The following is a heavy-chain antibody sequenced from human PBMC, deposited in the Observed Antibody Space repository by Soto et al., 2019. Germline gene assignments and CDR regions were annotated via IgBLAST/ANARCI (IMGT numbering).Heavy chain of an antibody. D-gene: IGHD3-10*01. V-gene: IGHV4-38-2*02. CDR2: IYHSGST. Sequence: SETLSLTCAVSGYSISSGYYWGWIRQPPVKGLECIGSIYHSGSTYYNPSLKSRVTISVDTYKNQFSLKLSSVTAADTAVYYCARDGRLGGSGSYYTPDYFQHWGQGTLVTVS. J-gene: IGHJ1*01. CDR3: ARDGRLGGSGSYYTPDYFQH. CDR1: GYSISSGYY.